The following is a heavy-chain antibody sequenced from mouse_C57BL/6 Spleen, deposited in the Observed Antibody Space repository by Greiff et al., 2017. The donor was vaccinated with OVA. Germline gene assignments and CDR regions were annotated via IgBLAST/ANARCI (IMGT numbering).Heavy chain of an antibody. J-gene: IGHJ4*01. CDR2: IYPGDGDT. D-gene: IGHD2-5*01. Sequence: QVQLQQSGAELVKPGASVKISCKASGYAFSSYWMNWVKQRPGKGLEWIGQIYPGDGDTNYNGKFKGKATLTADKSSSTAYMQLSSLTSEDSAVYFCARGESNYYAMDDWGQGTSVTVSS. CDR1: GYAFSSYW. V-gene: IGHV1-80*01. CDR3: ARGESNYYAMDD.